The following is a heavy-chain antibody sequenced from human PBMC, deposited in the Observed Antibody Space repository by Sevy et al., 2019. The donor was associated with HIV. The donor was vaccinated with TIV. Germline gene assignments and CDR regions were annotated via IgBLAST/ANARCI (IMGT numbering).Heavy chain of an antibody. J-gene: IGHJ6*02. CDR1: GDTFGNYA. V-gene: IGHV1-69*13. Sequence: ASVKVSCKASGDTFGNYAIAWVRQAPGQELEWMGGIIPVFGSANSAQKFQDRVTITADVSTSTAYMELRSLRSEDTAVYYCARSNPDGCIYSYYYGMDVWGQGTTVTVSS. CDR2: IIPVFGSA. D-gene: IGHD2-21*01. CDR3: ARSNPDGCIYSYYYGMDV.